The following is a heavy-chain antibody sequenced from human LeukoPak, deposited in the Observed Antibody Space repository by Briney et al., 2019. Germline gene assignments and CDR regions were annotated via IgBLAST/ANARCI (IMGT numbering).Heavy chain of an antibody. J-gene: IGHJ6*03. CDR2: ISYAGDNK. V-gene: IGHV3-30*18. D-gene: IGHD5-24*01. CDR1: GFTFSSYA. CDR3: AKGAGYNFYYMDV. Sequence: GGSLRLSCAASGFTFSSYAMSWVRQAPGKGLEWLSLISYAGDNKYEADSVKGRFTISRDNSKNTLYLQMNSLQLDDTAMYFCAKGAGYNFYYMDVWGKGTMVSVCS.